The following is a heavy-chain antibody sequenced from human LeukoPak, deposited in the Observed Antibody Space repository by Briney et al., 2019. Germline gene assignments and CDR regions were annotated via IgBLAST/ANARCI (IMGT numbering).Heavy chain of an antibody. J-gene: IGHJ4*02. D-gene: IGHD4-17*01. Sequence: GGSLRLSCAASGFTFSSYAMSWVRQAPGTGLEWVSSISSSGYTIYYADSVKGRSTISRDNAKNTLYLQMNSLRAEDTAVYYCAKDLETTVSPSYFDYWGQGTLVTVSS. CDR1: GFTFSSYA. V-gene: IGHV3-23*01. CDR3: AKDLETTVSPSYFDY. CDR2: ISSSGYTI.